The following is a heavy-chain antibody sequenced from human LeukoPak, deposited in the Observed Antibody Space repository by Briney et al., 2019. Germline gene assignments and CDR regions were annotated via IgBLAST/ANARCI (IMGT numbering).Heavy chain of an antibody. CDR3: ARKHGAAAFIDY. CDR2: IHTSGST. CDR1: GGSISSGSYY. Sequence: SETLSLTCTVSGGSISSGSYYWSWIRQPAGKGLEWIGRIHTSGSTNYNPSLKSRVTISVDTSKNQFSLKLSSVTAADTAVYYCARKHGAAAFIDYWGQGTLVTVSS. J-gene: IGHJ4*02. V-gene: IGHV4-61*02. D-gene: IGHD6-13*01.